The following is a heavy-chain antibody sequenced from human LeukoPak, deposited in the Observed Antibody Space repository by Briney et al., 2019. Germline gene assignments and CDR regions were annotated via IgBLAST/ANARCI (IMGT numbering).Heavy chain of an antibody. Sequence: SETLSLTCNVSGGSISSYYWSWIRQPAGKGLEWIGRIYTSGSTNYNPSLKSRVTMSVDTSKNQFSLKLSSVTAADTAVYYCARDLDIVVENWFDPWGQGTLVTVSS. V-gene: IGHV4-4*07. CDR2: IYTSGST. CDR1: GGSISSYY. D-gene: IGHD2-2*03. J-gene: IGHJ5*02. CDR3: ARDLDIVVENWFDP.